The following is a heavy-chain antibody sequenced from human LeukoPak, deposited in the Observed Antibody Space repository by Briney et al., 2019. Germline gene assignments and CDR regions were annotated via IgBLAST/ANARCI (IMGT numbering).Heavy chain of an antibody. V-gene: IGHV1-18*01. CDR2: ISAYNGNT. CDR1: GYTFTSYG. D-gene: IGHD2-2*01. Sequence: GASVKVSCKASGYTFTSYGISWVRQAPGQGLEWMGWISAYNGNTNYAQKLQGRVTMTTDTSTSTAYMELRSLRSDDTAVYYCARDLVEGRTSSESGEFDYWGQGTLVTVSS. CDR3: ARDLVEGRTSSESGEFDY. J-gene: IGHJ4*02.